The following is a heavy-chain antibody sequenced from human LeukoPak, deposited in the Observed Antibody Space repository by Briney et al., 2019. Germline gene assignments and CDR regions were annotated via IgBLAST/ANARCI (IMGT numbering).Heavy chain of an antibody. J-gene: IGHJ4*02. Sequence: NPGGSLRLSCAASGFTFSSYSMNWVRQAPGKGLEWVSSISSSSRYIYYADSVKGRFTISRDNAKNSLYLQMNSLRAEDTAVYYCARDMAGSGSYYGYWGQGTLVTVSS. D-gene: IGHD3-10*01. CDR2: ISSSSRYI. CDR1: GFTFSSYS. CDR3: ARDMAGSGSYYGY. V-gene: IGHV3-21*01.